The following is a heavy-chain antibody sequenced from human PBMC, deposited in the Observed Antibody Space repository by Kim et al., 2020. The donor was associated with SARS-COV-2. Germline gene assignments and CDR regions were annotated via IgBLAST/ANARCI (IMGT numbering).Heavy chain of an antibody. V-gene: IGHV3-7*01. J-gene: IGHJ4*02. CDR2: INQDGSEI. Sequence: GGSLRLSCAASGFTFMTYVLRWVLPGPGMGWDLVANINQDGSEINYLDSVQGRFTISRDNAKISMYLQMNSLRAEDTAVYYCARGDSSSGDYWGQGTLVTVSS. CDR1: GFTFMTYV. CDR3: ARGDSSSGDY. D-gene: IGHD6-13*01.